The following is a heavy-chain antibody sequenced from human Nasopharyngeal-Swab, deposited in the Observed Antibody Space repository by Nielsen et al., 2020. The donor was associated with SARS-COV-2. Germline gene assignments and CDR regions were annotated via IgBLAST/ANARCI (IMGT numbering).Heavy chain of an antibody. CDR1: GGTFSSYA. CDR3: ASNGLRYFDWLRGKDYYYYYGMDV. D-gene: IGHD3-9*01. J-gene: IGHJ6*02. CDR2: IIPIHGIA. Sequence: SVQVSCKASGGTFSSYAISWVRQAPGQGLEWMGGIIPIHGIANYAQKFQGRVTITADKSTSTAYMELSSLRSEDTAVYYCASNGLRYFDWLRGKDYYYYYGMDVWGQGTTVTVSS. V-gene: IGHV1-69*10.